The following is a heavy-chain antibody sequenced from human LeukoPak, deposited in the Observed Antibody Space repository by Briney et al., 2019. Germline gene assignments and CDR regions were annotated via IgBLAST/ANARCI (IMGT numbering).Heavy chain of an antibody. CDR3: ARGRELRYFDWFQGPDAFDI. CDR1: GYTFTSYD. J-gene: IGHJ3*02. Sequence: ASVKVSFKASGYTFTSYDINWVRQATGQGLEWMGWMNPNSGNTGYAQKFQGRVTITRNTSISTAYMELSSLRSEDAAVYYCARGRELRYFDWFQGPDAFDIWGQGTMVTVSS. V-gene: IGHV1-8*03. D-gene: IGHD3-9*01. CDR2: MNPNSGNT.